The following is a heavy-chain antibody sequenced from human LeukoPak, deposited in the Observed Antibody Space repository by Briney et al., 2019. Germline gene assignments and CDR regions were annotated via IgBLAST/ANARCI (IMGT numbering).Heavy chain of an antibody. CDR2: IKQDGSEK. J-gene: IGHJ4*01. D-gene: IGHD1-1*01. V-gene: IGHV3-7*01. CDR3: ARWALEPFDY. Sequence: PGWSLRLSCGASGFTFSYYWMSWVRQAPGKGLEWVANIKQDGSEKYYVDSVKGRFTISRDNAKNSLYLQMKSLRAEDTAVYYCARWALEPFDYWGQGTLVTVSS. CDR1: GFTFSYYW.